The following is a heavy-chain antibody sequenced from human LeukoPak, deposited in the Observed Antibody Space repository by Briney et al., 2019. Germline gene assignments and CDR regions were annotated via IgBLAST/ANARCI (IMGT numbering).Heavy chain of an antibody. CDR3: ARDEYSFYH. J-gene: IGHJ5*02. Sequence: PGGSLRLSCAASGFTFSSYAMHWVRQAPGKGLEWVAVISYDGSNKYYADSVKGRFTISRDNSKNTLYPQMNSLRAEDTAVYYCARDEYSFYHWGQGTLVTVSS. CDR1: GFTFSSYA. V-gene: IGHV3-30-3*01. D-gene: IGHD2-15*01. CDR2: ISYDGSNK.